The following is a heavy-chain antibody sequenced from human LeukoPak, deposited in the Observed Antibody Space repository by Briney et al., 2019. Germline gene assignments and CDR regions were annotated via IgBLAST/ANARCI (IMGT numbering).Heavy chain of an antibody. CDR2: MYYSGST. D-gene: IGHD2-15*01. Sequence: PSETLSLTCIVSGGSISSTSYYWGWIRQPPGKGLEWIGSMYYSGSTDYNPSLKSRVTISGDTSKNQFSLKLRSVTAADTALYYCARHRAYCSGSKCYSVWSDPWGQGTLVTVSS. CDR1: GGSISSTSYY. J-gene: IGHJ5*02. CDR3: ARHRAYCSGSKCYSVWSDP. V-gene: IGHV4-39*01.